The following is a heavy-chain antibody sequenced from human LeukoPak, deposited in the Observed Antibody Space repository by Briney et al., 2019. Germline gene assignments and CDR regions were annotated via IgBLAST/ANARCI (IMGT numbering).Heavy chain of an antibody. V-gene: IGHV3-23*01. CDR1: GFTFSSYA. J-gene: IGHJ3*01. CDR2: ISGSGGST. D-gene: IGHD6-19*01. Sequence: PGGSLRLSCAASGFTFSSYAMSWVRQAPGKGLEWVSAISGSGGSTYYADSVNGRFTISRDNSKSTVSLQMSSLRAGDTALYYCAKDLALAGTGGGFDVWGQGTRVAVSS. CDR3: AKDLALAGTGGGFDV.